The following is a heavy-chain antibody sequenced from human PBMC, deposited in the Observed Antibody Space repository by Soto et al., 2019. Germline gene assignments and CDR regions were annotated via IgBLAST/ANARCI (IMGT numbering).Heavy chain of an antibody. J-gene: IGHJ3*02. CDR1: GGSISSYY. Sequence: ASETLSLTCTVSGGSISSYYWSWIRQPPGKGLEWIGYIYYSGSTNYNPSLKSRVTISVDTSKNQFSLKLSSVTAADTAVYYCASVLYCSGGSCYSRGAFDIWGQGTMVTVS. D-gene: IGHD2-15*01. CDR3: ASVLYCSGGSCYSRGAFDI. V-gene: IGHV4-59*01. CDR2: IYYSGST.